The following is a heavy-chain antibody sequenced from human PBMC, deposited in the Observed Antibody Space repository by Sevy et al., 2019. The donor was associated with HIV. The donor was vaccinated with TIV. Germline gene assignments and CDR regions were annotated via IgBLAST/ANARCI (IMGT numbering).Heavy chain of an antibody. CDR1: GFNFNTYG. J-gene: IGHJ4*02. V-gene: IGHV3-30*03. CDR2: ISYDGNK. Sequence: GGCLRLSCTASGFNFNTYGMHWVRQAPGKGLEWLAIISYDGNKYYADSVEGRFTISRDNSRNTLYLQMNSLRTEDTAVFHCARAGRLRLRELSSGPDYWGPGTLVTVSS. D-gene: IGHD3-16*02. CDR3: ARAGRLRLRELSSGPDY.